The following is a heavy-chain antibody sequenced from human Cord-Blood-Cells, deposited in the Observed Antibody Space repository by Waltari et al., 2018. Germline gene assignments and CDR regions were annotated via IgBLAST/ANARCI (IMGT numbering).Heavy chain of an antibody. V-gene: IGHV1-69*01. CDR2: IIPIFGTA. CDR3: ARVPLWFGESLYYYYYYRDV. Sequence: QVQLVQSGAEVKKPGSSVKVSCKASGGTFSSYAISWVRQAPGQGLEWMGGIIPIFGTANYSQKFQGRVTITADESTSTAYMELSSLRSEDTAVYYCARVPLWFGESLYYYYYYRDVWGKGTTVTVSS. J-gene: IGHJ6*03. D-gene: IGHD3-10*01. CDR1: GGTFSSYA.